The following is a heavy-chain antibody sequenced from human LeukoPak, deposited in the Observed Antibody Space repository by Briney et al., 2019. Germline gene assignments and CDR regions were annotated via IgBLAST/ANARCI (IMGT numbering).Heavy chain of an antibody. CDR1: GGSISSGGYS. CDR2: IYHSGST. V-gene: IGHV4-30-2*01. D-gene: IGHD2-2*02. Sequence: SETLSLTCAVYGGSISSGGYSWSWIRQPPGKGLEWIGYIYHSGSTYYNPSLKSRVTISVDRSKNQFSLKLSSVTAADTAVYYCARIIQPGYCSSTSCYTDYYYYYMDVWGKGTTVTVSS. J-gene: IGHJ6*03. CDR3: ARIIQPGYCSSTSCYTDYYYYYMDV.